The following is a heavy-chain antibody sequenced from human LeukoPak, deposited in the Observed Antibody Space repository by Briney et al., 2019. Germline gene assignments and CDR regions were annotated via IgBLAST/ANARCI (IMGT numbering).Heavy chain of an antibody. CDR3: VRDRGEFSYSHDY. Sequence: SGTLSLTCAVSGASISSNWWNWVRQPPGKGLEWIGEIHHSGSANYNPSLKSRVTISLDTSENHFSLRLSSVTAADTAVYYRVRDRGEFSYSHDYWGQGTLVTVSS. CDR1: GASISSNW. CDR2: IHHSGSA. J-gene: IGHJ4*02. D-gene: IGHD1-26*01. V-gene: IGHV4-4*02.